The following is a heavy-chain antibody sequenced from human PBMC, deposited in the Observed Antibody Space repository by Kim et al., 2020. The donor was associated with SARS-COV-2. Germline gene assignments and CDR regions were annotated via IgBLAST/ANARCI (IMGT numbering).Heavy chain of an antibody. J-gene: IGHJ5*02. CDR2: ISGSGGST. CDR1: GFTFSSYA. V-gene: IGHV3-23*01. CDR3: AKGSPRYSSSWVGFDP. Sequence: GGSLRLSCAASGFTFSSYAMSWVRQAPGKGLEWVSAISGSGGSTYYADSVKGRFTISRDNYKNTLYLQMKSLRAEDTAVYYCAKGSPRYSSSWVGFDPWGQGTLVTVSS. D-gene: IGHD6-13*01.